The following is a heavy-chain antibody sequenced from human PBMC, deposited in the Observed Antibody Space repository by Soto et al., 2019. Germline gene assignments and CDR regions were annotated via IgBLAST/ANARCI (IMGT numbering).Heavy chain of an antibody. CDR3: ARVPTTVTTGEFDY. CDR1: GYSFTSYW. Sequence: GESLKISCKGSGYSFTSYWIGWVRQMPWKGLEWMGIIYPGDSDTRYSPSFQGQVTVSADKSISTAYLQWSSLKASDTAMYYCARVPTTVTTGEFDYWGQGTLVTVSS. J-gene: IGHJ4*02. V-gene: IGHV5-51*01. CDR2: IYPGDSDT. D-gene: IGHD4-4*01.